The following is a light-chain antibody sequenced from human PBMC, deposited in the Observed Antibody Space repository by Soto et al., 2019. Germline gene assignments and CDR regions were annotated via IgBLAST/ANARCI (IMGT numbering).Light chain of an antibody. CDR2: DAS. CDR3: QQYNSYSPT. CDR1: QSISSW. J-gene: IGKJ1*01. Sequence: DIQMTQSPSTLSASVGDRVTITCRASQSISSWLAWYQQKPGKAPKLLIYDASSLESGVPSRFSGSASGTEFTLTISSLQPDDFATYYCQQYNSYSPTFGQGTKVDIK. V-gene: IGKV1-5*01.